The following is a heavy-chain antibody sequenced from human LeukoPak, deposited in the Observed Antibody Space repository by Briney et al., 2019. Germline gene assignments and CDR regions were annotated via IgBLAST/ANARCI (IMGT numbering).Heavy chain of an antibody. CDR3: ARDLYYYDSSGYYPRPPDY. CDR2: IWYDGSNK. CDR1: GFTFSSYG. D-gene: IGHD3-22*01. Sequence: GGSLRLSCAASGFTFSSYGMHWVRQAPGKGLEWVAVIWYDGSNKYYADSVKGRFTISRDNSKNTLYLQMNSLRAKDTAVYYCARDLYYYDSSGYYPRPPDYWGQGTLVTVSS. V-gene: IGHV3-33*01. J-gene: IGHJ4*02.